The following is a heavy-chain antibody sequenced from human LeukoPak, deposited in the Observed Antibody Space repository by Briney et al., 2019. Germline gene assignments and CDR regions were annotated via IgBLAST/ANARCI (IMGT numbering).Heavy chain of an antibody. V-gene: IGHV3-23*01. CDR2: IRGSGGST. CDR1: GFTFNSYA. D-gene: IGHD3-10*02. Sequence: GSLRLSCAASGFTFNSYAMSWVRQAPGKGLEWVSSIRGSGGSTDYADSVKGRFTISRDNSKNTLYLQMNSLRAEDTAVYYCAKHENDAYYYVTTDYWGQGTLVTVAS. J-gene: IGHJ4*02. CDR3: AKHENDAYYYVTTDY.